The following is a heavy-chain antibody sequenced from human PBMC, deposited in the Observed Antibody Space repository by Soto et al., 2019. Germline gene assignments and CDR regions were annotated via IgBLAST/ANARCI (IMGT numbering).Heavy chain of an antibody. V-gene: IGHV1-58*02. Sequence: SVKVSCKASGFTFTSSAMQWVRQARGQRLEWIGWIVVGSGNTNYAQKFRERVTITRDMSTSTAYMELSSLRSEDTAVYYCAAVFPVPAAWDYWGQGTLVTVSS. CDR1: GFTFTSSA. CDR3: AAVFPVPAAWDY. J-gene: IGHJ4*02. CDR2: IVVGSGNT. D-gene: IGHD2-2*01.